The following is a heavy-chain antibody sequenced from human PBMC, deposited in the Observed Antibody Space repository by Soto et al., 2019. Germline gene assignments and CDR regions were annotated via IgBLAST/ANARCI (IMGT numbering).Heavy chain of an antibody. V-gene: IGHV3-21*03. CDR2: ISSSSSYI. D-gene: IGHD3-3*01. J-gene: IGHJ5*02. Sequence: PGGSLRLSCAASGFTFSSYSMNWVRQAPGKGLEWVSSISSSSSYIYYADSVKGRFTISRDNAKNSLYLQMNSLKTEDTAVYYCTRDTKTYYDFWSGYPNWFDPWGQGTLVTVSS. CDR1: GFTFSSYS. CDR3: TRDTKTYYDFWSGYPNWFDP.